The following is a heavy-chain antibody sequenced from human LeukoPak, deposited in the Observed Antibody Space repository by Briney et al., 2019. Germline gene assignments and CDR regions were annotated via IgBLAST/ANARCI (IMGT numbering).Heavy chain of an antibody. D-gene: IGHD3-22*01. Sequence: ETLSLTCAVSGYSISSGYYWSWIRQPPGKALEWLAHIFSNDEKSYSTSLKSRLTISKDTSKSQVVLTMTNMDPVDTATYYCARILGAYYYDSSGYYPYYFDYWGQGTLVTVSS. V-gene: IGHV2-26*01. CDR1: GYSISSGYYW. CDR2: IFSNDEK. J-gene: IGHJ4*02. CDR3: ARILGAYYYDSSGYYPYYFDY.